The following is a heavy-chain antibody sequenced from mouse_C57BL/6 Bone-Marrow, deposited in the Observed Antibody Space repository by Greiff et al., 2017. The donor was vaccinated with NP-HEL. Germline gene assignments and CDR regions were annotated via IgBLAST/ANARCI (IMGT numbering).Heavy chain of an antibody. CDR2: INPSSGYT. CDR1: GYTFTSYW. Sequence: VKLQESGAELAKPGASVKLSCKASGYTFTSYWMHWVKQRPGQGLEWIGYINPSSGYTKYNQKFKDKATLTADKSSRTAYMQLSSLTYEDSAVYYCARRDGYYDSWGQGTTLTVSS. CDR3: ARRDGYYDS. J-gene: IGHJ2*01. V-gene: IGHV1-7*01. D-gene: IGHD2-3*01.